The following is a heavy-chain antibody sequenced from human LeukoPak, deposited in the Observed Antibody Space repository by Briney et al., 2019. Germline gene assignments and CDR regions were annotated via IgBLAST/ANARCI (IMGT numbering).Heavy chain of an antibody. V-gene: IGHV3-21*01. D-gene: IGHD6-19*01. CDR1: GFTFSSYS. CDR3: ARDHPDSIAVAGTELDY. Sequence: PGGSLRLSCAASGFTFSSYSMNWVRQAPGKGLEWVSSISSSSSYIYYADSVKGRFTISRDNAKNSLYLQMNSLRAEDTAVYYCARDHPDSIAVAGTELDYWGQGTLVTVSS. J-gene: IGHJ4*02. CDR2: ISSSSSYI.